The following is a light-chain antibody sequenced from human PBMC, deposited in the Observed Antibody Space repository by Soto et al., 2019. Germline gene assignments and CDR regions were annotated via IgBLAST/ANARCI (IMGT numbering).Light chain of an antibody. CDR2: EVS. CDR3: SSSAGSNIPYV. CDR1: SSDIGGYKY. Sequence: QSALTQPPSASGSPGQSVIISCTGTSSDIGGYKYVSWYQQRPGRAPKLIISEVSKRPSGVPDRFSGSKSGNTASLTVSGLQAEDDADYYCSSSAGSNIPYVFGTGTKVTVL. J-gene: IGLJ1*01. V-gene: IGLV2-8*01.